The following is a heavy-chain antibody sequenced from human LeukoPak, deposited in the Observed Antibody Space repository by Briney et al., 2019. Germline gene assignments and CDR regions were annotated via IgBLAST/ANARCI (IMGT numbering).Heavy chain of an antibody. J-gene: IGHJ4*02. CDR1: GGTFSSYA. Sequence: GASVKVSCKASGGTFSSYAISWVRQATGQGLEWMGWMNPNSGTTAYAQKFQGRVTMTRDTSISTAYMELSSLRSEDTAVYFCARGSYLNLWGQGTLVTVSS. D-gene: IGHD3-10*01. V-gene: IGHV1-8*02. CDR2: MNPNSGTT. CDR3: ARGSYLNL.